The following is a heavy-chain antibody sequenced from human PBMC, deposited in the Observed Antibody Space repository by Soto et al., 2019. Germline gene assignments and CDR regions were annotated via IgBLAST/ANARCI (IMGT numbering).Heavy chain of an antibody. D-gene: IGHD6-19*01. Sequence: GESLKISCKGSGYSFTSYWIGWVRQMPGKGLEWMGIIYPGDSDTRYSPSFQGQVTISADKSISTAYLQWSSLKASDTAMYYCARHRGAGQSYYYYYGTDVWGQGTTVTVSS. CDR2: IYPGDSDT. CDR1: GYSFTSYW. J-gene: IGHJ6*02. CDR3: ARHRGAGQSYYYYYGTDV. V-gene: IGHV5-51*01.